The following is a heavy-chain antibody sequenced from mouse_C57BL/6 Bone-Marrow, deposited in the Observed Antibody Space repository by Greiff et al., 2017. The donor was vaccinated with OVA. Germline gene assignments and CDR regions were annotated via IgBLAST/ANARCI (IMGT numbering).Heavy chain of an antibody. CDR3: ARDKNYSNYDYAMDY. D-gene: IGHD2-5*01. J-gene: IGHJ4*01. CDR2: INYDGSST. Sequence: EVMLVESEGGLVQPGSSMKLSCTASGFTFSDYYMAWVRQVPEKGLEWVANINYDGSSTYYLDSLKSRFIISRDNAKNILYLQMSSLKSEDTATYYCARDKNYSNYDYAMDYWGQGTSVTASS. V-gene: IGHV5-16*01. CDR1: GFTFSDYY.